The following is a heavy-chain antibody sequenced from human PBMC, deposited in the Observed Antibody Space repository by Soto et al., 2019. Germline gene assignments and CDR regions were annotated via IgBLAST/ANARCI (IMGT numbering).Heavy chain of an antibody. J-gene: IGHJ5*02. CDR1: GYTFTSYG. CDR2: ISAYNGNT. Sequence: ASVKVSCKASGYTFTSYGISWVRQAPGQGLEWMGWISAYNGNTNYAQKLQGRVTMTTDTSASTAYKELRSLRSDDTAVYNCARGQKAQNQKGGGPIPWGKGPLDPVSS. V-gene: IGHV1-18*01. CDR3: ARGQKAQNQKGGGPIP. D-gene: IGHD3-16*01.